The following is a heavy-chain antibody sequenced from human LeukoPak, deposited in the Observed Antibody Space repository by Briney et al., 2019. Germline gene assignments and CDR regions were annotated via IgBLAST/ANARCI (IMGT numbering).Heavy chain of an antibody. J-gene: IGHJ4*02. CDR3: AKPSGRHPNYDFDH. CDR1: GFTFSSYG. D-gene: IGHD1-26*01. V-gene: IGHV3-30*18. CDR2: ISYDGSNK. Sequence: GGSLRLSCAASGFTFSSYGMHWVRQAPGKGLEGVAVISYDGSNKYYADSVKGRFTISRDNSKNTLYLEMNSLRAEDTAVYYCAKPSGRHPNYDFDHWGQGTLVTVSS.